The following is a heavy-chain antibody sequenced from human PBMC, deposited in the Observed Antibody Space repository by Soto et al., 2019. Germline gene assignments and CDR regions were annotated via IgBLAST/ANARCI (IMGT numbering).Heavy chain of an antibody. CDR2: ISDDGSNK. J-gene: IGHJ4*02. CDR1: GFTFSNYA. V-gene: IGHV3-30-3*01. CDR3: ARDRFASSWSYFNY. D-gene: IGHD6-13*01. Sequence: GGSLRLSCAASGFTFSNYALHWVRQAPGKGLEWVAVISDDGSNKYYADSVKGRFTISRDNSKNTLYLQMNSLRAEDTAMYYCARDRFASSWSYFNYWGQGTPVTVSS.